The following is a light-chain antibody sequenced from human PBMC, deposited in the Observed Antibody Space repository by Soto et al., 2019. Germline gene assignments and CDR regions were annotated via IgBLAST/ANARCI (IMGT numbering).Light chain of an antibody. J-gene: IGKJ3*01. CDR3: QHSGASFI. V-gene: IGKV3-20*01. CDR2: NTS. Sequence: EIVLTQSPGTLSLSPGEGATVSCRVSQSINSKSLVWYQRKFGQAPRLLIYNTSSRATGIPDRFSGSGSGTDVSHIISILEADDVVVYYCQHSGASFIFGPGTNVDFK. CDR1: QSINSKS.